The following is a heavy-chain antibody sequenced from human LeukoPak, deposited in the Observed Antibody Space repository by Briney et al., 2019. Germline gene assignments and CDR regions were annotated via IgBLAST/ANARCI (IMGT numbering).Heavy chain of an antibody. CDR2: ISGSGGST. J-gene: IGHJ4*02. CDR1: GFTFSSYA. CDR3: AKDRAYGDYGVYYFDY. Sequence: GGSLRLSCAASGFTFSSYAMSWVRQAPGKGLEWVSAISGSGGSTYYADSVKGRVTISRDNSKNTLYLQMNRLRAEDTAVYYCAKDRAYGDYGVYYFDYWGQGTLVTVSS. D-gene: IGHD4-17*01. V-gene: IGHV3-23*01.